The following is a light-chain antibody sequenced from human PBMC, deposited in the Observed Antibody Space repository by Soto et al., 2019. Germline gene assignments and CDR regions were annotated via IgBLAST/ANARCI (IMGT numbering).Light chain of an antibody. CDR2: GNR. V-gene: IGLV1-40*01. CDR3: KAYAYSLTAFV. CDR1: TSNLGACYD. J-gene: IGLJ3*02. Sequence: QSVLTQPPSVSGAPGQRVTISCTGTTSNLGACYDVHWYQQLPGAAPKLVIFGNRNRPSGVPERFSGSKSGTSASLAITGLQAEDEADYYCKAYAYSLTAFVFGGGTKLTVL.